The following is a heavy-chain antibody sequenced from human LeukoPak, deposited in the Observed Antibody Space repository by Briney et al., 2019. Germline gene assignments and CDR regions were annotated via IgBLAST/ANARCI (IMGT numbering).Heavy chain of an antibody. CDR1: GYTFTGYY. V-gene: IGHV1-2*02. CDR3: ARTLYIAAVPGGFDY. D-gene: IGHD6-13*01. J-gene: IGHJ4*02. CDR2: INPKNAGT. Sequence: ASVKVSCKASGYTFTGYYMHWVRQAPGQGLEWMGWINPKNAGTNFAQRFQGRVTMTRDTSISTVYMELSRLRSDDAALYYCARTLYIAAVPGGFDYWGQGTLVTVSS.